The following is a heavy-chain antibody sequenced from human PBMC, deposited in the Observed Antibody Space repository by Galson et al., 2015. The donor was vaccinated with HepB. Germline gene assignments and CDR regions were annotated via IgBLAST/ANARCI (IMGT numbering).Heavy chain of an antibody. CDR2: IIPIFTTA. CDR3: ARDGLIYYDSSGNSWFDS. J-gene: IGHJ5*01. V-gene: IGHV1-69*13. CDR1: GGTFNKNG. Sequence: SVKVSCKASGGTFNKNGISWVRQAPGQGLEWMGRIIPIFTTADYAQKFQGRVTISADESTTTAYMDLDSLTSEDTAVYYCARDGLIYYDSSGNSWFDSWGQGTLVTVSS. D-gene: IGHD3-22*01.